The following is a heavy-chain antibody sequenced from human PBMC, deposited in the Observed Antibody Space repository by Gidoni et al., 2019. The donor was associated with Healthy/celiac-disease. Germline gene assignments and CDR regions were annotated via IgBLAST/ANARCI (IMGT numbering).Heavy chain of an antibody. J-gene: IGHJ4*02. CDR3: ARADRVTRGYFDY. D-gene: IGHD2-21*02. CDR2: IYHIGST. Sequence: QLQLQESVSGLVKPSPTLSLTCAVSGGSISRGGYSWSWIRPPPGKGLEWIGYIYHIGSTYYNPSLKSRVTISVDRSKNQFSLKLSSVTAADTAVYYCARADRVTRGYFDYWGQGTLVTVSS. CDR1: GGSISRGGYS. V-gene: IGHV4-30-2*01.